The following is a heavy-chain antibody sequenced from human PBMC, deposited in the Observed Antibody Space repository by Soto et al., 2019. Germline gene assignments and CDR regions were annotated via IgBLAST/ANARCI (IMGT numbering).Heavy chain of an antibody. Sequence: QVQLQESGPGLVKPSETLSLTCTVSGGSISSYYWTWIRQPAGKGLEWIGRIHTSGSTNYTPSLKSRVTMSVDTSKNKFSLRLSSGTAADTAVYYCARANDLSPSEWGQGTLVTVSS. CDR1: GGSISSYY. V-gene: IGHV4-4*07. CDR2: IHTSGST. CDR3: ARANDLSPSE. J-gene: IGHJ4*02.